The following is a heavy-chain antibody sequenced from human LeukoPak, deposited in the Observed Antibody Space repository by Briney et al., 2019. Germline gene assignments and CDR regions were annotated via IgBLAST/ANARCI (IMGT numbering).Heavy chain of an antibody. CDR2: MNPKSGNT. V-gene: IGHV1-8*01. D-gene: IGHD2-15*01. CDR3: ARDQDIVVVVAALRQREMGGFDP. CDR1: GYTFTNYD. J-gene: IGHJ5*02. Sequence: ASVKVSCKASGYTFTNYDINWVRQATGQGPEWMGWMNPKSGNTGYAQKFQGRVTMTRNNSISTAYMELSSLRSDDTAVYYCARDQDIVVVVAALRQREMGGFDPWGQGTLVTVSS.